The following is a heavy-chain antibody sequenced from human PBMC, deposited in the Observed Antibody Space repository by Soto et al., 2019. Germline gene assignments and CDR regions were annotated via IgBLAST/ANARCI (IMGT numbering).Heavy chain of an antibody. Sequence: PSETLSLTCIVSGDSLTTNFWTWIRQPPGRGLEWIGLMHSSGLASYSPSLKSRATMLIDTSKNHFSLKLTSMTAADTTVYYCVRGRDDNGDRDFGHLFDSWGQGTRVTVSS. CDR2: MHSSGLA. V-gene: IGHV4-59*13. J-gene: IGHJ4*02. D-gene: IGHD2-8*01. CDR1: GDSLTTNF. CDR3: VRGRDDNGDRDFGHLFDS.